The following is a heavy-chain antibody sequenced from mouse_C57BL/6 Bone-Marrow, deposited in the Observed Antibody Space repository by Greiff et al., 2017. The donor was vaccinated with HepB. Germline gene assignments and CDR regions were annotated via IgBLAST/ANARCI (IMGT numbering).Heavy chain of an antibody. D-gene: IGHD2-13*01. CDR1: GYTFTSYW. J-gene: IGHJ3*01. Sequence: VKLQQPGAELVKPGASVKLSCKASGYTFTSYWMHWVKQRPGQGLEWIGMIHPNSGSTNYNEKFKSKATLTVDKSSSTAYMQLSSLTSEDSAVYYCARSYSDLFAYWGQGTLVTVSA. CDR3: ARSYSDLFAY. V-gene: IGHV1-64*01. CDR2: IHPNSGST.